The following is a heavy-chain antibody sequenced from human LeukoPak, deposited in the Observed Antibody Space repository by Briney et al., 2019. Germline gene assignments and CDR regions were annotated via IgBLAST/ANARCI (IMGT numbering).Heavy chain of an antibody. CDR2: ISSSSSTI. Sequence: GGSLRLSCAASGFTFSSYAMSWVRQAPGKGLEWVSYISSSSSTIYYADSVKGRFTISRDNAKNSLYLQMNSLRAEDTAVYYCARDPISGSSITMVRGVIPTFDYWGQGTLVTVSS. D-gene: IGHD3-10*01. J-gene: IGHJ4*02. CDR3: ARDPISGSSITMVRGVIPTFDY. CDR1: GFTFSSYA. V-gene: IGHV3-48*04.